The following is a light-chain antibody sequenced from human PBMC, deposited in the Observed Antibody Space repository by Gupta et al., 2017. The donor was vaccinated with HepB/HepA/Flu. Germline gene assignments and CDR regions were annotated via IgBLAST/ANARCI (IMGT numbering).Light chain of an antibody. V-gene: IGLV8-61*01. Sequence: QTVVTQEPSFSVSPGGTVTLTCGLNSGSVSTNYYPSWYQQNPGQAPRTLIYNTNTRSSGVPDRFSGSVLGSKAALTITGARADDESDYYCVLFMGSGIWVFGGGTKLTVL. CDR3: VLFMGSGIWV. CDR1: SGSVSTNYY. CDR2: NTN. J-gene: IGLJ3*02.